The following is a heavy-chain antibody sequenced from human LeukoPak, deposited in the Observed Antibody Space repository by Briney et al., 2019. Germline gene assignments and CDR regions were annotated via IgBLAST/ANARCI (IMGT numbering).Heavy chain of an antibody. J-gene: IGHJ4*02. D-gene: IGHD3-22*01. CDR3: AKTAVSGYYSWFDY. V-gene: IGHV3-21*04. CDR1: GFTFSSYS. Sequence: GGSLRLSCAASGFTFSSYSMNWVRQAPGKGLEWVSSISSSSSYIYYADSVKGRFTISRDNAKNSLYLQMNSLRAEDTAVYYCAKTAVSGYYSWFDYWGQGTLVTVSS. CDR2: ISSSSSYI.